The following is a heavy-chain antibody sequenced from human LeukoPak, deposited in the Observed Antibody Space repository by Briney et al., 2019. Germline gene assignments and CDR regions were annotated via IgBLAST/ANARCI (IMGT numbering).Heavy chain of an antibody. CDR3: ARDIVVVVAAI. CDR2: IIPILGIA. V-gene: IGHV1-69*04. CDR1: GGTFSSYA. D-gene: IGHD2-15*01. J-gene: IGHJ4*02. Sequence: ASVKVSCKASGGTFSSYAISWVRQAPGQGLEWMGRIIPILGIANYAQKFQGRVTITADKSTSTAYMELSGLRSEDTAVYYCARDIVVVVAAIWGQGTLVTVSS.